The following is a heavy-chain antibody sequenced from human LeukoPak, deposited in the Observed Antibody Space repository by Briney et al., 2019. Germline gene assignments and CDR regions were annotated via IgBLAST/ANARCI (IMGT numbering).Heavy chain of an antibody. V-gene: IGHV1-2*02. CDR3: ARPAYMEVVPAAKYNWFDP. CDR2: INPNSGGT. CDR1: GYTFTGYY. D-gene: IGHD2-2*01. J-gene: IGHJ5*02. Sequence: ASVKVSCKASGYTFTGYYMHWVRQAPGQGLEWMGWINPNSGGTNYAQQSQGRVTMTRDTSISTAYMELSRLRSDDTAVYYCARPAYMEVVPAAKYNWFDPWGQGTLVTVSS.